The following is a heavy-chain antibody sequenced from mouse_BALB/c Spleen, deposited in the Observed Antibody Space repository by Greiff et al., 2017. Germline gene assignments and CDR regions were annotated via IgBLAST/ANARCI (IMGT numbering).Heavy chain of an antibody. CDR2: IWAGGST. CDR3: ARSYLRDAMDY. D-gene: IGHD2-10*01. CDR1: GFSLTSYG. J-gene: IGHJ4*01. V-gene: IGHV2-9*02. Sequence: VKVMESGPGLVAPSQSLSITCTVSGFSLTSYGVHWVRQPPGKGLEWLGVIWAGGSTNYNSALMSRLSISKDNSKSQVFLKMNSLQTDDTAMYYCARSYLRDAMDYWGQGTSVTVSS.